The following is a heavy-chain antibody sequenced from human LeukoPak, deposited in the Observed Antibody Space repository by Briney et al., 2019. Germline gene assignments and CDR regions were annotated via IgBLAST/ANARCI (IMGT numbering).Heavy chain of an antibody. V-gene: IGHV3-30*18. CDR1: GFTFSSYG. J-gene: IGHJ6*04. Sequence: GGSLRLSCAASGFTFSSYGMHGVRQATGKGVEGVADISYDGSNKYYADCVKGRFTIYRDNSKNTLYLQMNSLRAEDTAVYYCAKDLGYCSSTSCYAPDIYYYYGMDVWGKGTTVTVSS. CDR2: ISYDGSNK. CDR3: AKDLGYCSSTSCYAPDIYYYYGMDV. D-gene: IGHD2-2*01.